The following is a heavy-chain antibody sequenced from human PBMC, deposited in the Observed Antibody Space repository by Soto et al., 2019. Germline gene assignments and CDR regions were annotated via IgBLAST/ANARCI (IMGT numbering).Heavy chain of an antibody. J-gene: IGHJ1*01. D-gene: IGHD2-2*01. V-gene: IGHV4-59*01. Sequence: QVQLQESGPGLVKPSETLSLTCTVSGASTSSYYWTWVRQPPGKGLEWIGYIYYTGSTNYNPSLKGRVTISLDTSRNQFSLNLNSVTAADTAVYYCARSGDSSRGEDLQHWGQGTLVTVSS. CDR3: ARSGDSSRGEDLQH. CDR1: GASTSSYY. CDR2: IYYTGST.